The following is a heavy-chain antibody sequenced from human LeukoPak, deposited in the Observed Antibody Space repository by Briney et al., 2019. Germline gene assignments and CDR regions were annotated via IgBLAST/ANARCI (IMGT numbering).Heavy chain of an antibody. CDR1: GGSISSYY. V-gene: IGHV4-59*01. J-gene: IGHJ4*02. CDR3: ARGVAVAAITDY. Sequence: PSETLSLTCTVSGGSISSYYWSWLRQPPGKGLEWIGYIYYSGSTNYNPSLKSRVTISVDTSKNQFSLKLSSVTAADTAVYYCARGVAVAAITDYWGQGTLVTVSS. D-gene: IGHD2-15*01. CDR2: IYYSGST.